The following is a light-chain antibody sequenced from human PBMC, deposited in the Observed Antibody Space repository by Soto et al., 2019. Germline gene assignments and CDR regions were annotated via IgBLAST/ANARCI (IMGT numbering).Light chain of an antibody. CDR1: QSVSSN. CDR3: QQYNNWPFT. J-gene: IGKJ3*01. Sequence: EIVMTQSPATLSVSPGERATLSCRASQSVSSNLAWYQQKPGQAPRLLIYGASTRPTGIPARFSGSGSGTEFPLTISSLQSEDFAVYYCQQYNNWPFTFGPGTKVDIK. V-gene: IGKV3-15*01. CDR2: GAS.